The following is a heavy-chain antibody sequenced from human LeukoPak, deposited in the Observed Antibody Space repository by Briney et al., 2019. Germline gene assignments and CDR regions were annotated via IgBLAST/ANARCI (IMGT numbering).Heavy chain of an antibody. CDR3: ARTRSSGWDYFDY. Sequence: PGGSLRLSCAASGFSFSSYGMHWVRQAPGKGLEWVAVIWYDGSKKYYADSVKGRFIISRDNSRNTLYLQMNSLRVEDTAVYYCARTRSSGWDYFDYWGQGTLVTVSS. V-gene: IGHV3-33*01. CDR2: IWYDGSKK. J-gene: IGHJ4*02. CDR1: GFSFSSYG. D-gene: IGHD6-19*01.